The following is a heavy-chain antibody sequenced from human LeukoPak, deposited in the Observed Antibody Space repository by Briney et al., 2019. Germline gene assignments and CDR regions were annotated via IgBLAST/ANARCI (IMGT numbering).Heavy chain of an antibody. J-gene: IGHJ3*02. CDR2: ISSSSSYI. CDR3: ARAIRRIAARIDAFDI. Sequence: GGSLRLSCAASGFTFSSYSMNWVRQAPGKGLEWVSSISSSSSYIYYADSVKGRFTISRDNAKNSLYLQMNSLRAEDTAVYYCARAIRRIAARIDAFDIWGQGTMVTVSS. D-gene: IGHD6-6*01. V-gene: IGHV3-21*01. CDR1: GFTFSSYS.